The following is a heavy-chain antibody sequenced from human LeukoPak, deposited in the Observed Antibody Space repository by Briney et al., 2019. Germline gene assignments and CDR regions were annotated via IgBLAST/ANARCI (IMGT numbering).Heavy chain of an antibody. Sequence: GSPLRPPFTPPEIPFRNAWTSWVRKAPGKGLEWVGRIKSKTDGGKTDYAAPAKGRFPTSRADPTTTPYLQTKSLRTPHLATVYCTTKNCGGDCYPARTDYWGQGALVTVSS. CDR3: TTKNCGGDCYPARTDY. V-gene: IGHV3-15*01. D-gene: IGHD2-21*02. CDR2: IKSKTDGGKT. J-gene: IGHJ4*02. CDR1: EIPFRNAW.